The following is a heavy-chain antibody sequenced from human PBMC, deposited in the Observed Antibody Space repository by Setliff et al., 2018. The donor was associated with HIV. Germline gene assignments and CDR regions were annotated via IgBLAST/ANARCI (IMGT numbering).Heavy chain of an antibody. Sequence: GGSLRLSCAASGFTFSNYWMHWVRQAPGKGLEWVSRIDSDGSDTNYADSVRGRFTISRDNAKNTVYLQLTSLRAEDTAVYYRARGPQYNFWGGYLGPWGQGTLVTVSS. V-gene: IGHV3-74*01. J-gene: IGHJ5*02. CDR3: ARGPQYNFWGGYLGP. D-gene: IGHD3-3*01. CDR2: IDSDGSDT. CDR1: GFTFSNYW.